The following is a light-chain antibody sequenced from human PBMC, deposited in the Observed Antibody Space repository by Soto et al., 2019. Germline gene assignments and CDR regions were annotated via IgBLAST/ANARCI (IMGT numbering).Light chain of an antibody. V-gene: IGKV3-15*01. CDR1: QGVTTN. CDR3: QQYNNWPFS. J-gene: IGKJ5*01. Sequence: EILITQSPATLSVSPGERATLSCRAGQGVTTNFAWYQQKSGQSPRLLIYDVSIRATGVPARFSGTGSETDFTLTITGLRSEDSAVYFCQQYNNWPFSFGQGTRLEIK. CDR2: DVS.